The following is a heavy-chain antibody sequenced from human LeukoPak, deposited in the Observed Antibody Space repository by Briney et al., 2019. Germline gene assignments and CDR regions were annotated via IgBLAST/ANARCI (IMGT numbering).Heavy chain of an antibody. CDR1: GFTFSDYY. D-gene: IGHD3-10*01. Sequence: TSGGSLRLSCAASGFTFSDYYMSWIRQAPGKGLEWVSYISSSSSYTNYADSVKGRFTISRDNAKNSLYLQMNSLRAEDTAVYYCAKEYDSGGYGANFDYWGQGTLVTVSS. CDR3: AKEYDSGGYGANFDY. J-gene: IGHJ4*02. CDR2: ISSSSSYT. V-gene: IGHV3-11*06.